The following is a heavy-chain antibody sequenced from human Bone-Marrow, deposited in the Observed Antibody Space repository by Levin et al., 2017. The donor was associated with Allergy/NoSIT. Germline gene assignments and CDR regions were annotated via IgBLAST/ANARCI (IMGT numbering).Heavy chain of an antibody. D-gene: IGHD3-16*01. CDR2: IDNDGVTR. CDR3: ARGGLYETLDF. V-gene: IGHV3-74*03. Sequence: PGGSLRLSCVASGFTFSTYWMDWVRQAPGKGLEWVSHIDNDGVTRTYADSVKGRFTISRDNAKNTLFLQMNSLRAEDTAVYYCARGGLYETLDFWGQGALVTVSS. J-gene: IGHJ4*02. CDR1: GFTFSTYW.